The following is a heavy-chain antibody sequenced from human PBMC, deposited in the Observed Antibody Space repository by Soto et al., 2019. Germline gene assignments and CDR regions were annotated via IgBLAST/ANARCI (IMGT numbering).Heavy chain of an antibody. Sequence: ASVKVSCKASGYTFTGYYMHWVRQAPGQGLEWMGWINPNSGGTNYAQKFQGWVTMTRDTSISTAYMELSRLRSDDTAVYYCARGLENKWLRLDYWGQGTLVTVSS. CDR1: GYTFTGYY. D-gene: IGHD5-12*01. J-gene: IGHJ4*02. CDR2: INPNSGGT. CDR3: ARGLENKWLRLDY. V-gene: IGHV1-2*04.